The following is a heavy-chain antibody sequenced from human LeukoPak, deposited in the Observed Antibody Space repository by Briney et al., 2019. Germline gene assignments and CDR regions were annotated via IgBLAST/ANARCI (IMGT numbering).Heavy chain of an antibody. CDR2: FDPEDGET. J-gene: IGHJ5*02. V-gene: IGHV1-24*01. CDR3: ARDAWMGYDILTGYYVGSGNWFDP. CDR1: GYTLTELS. Sequence: ASVKVSCKVSGYTLTELSMHWVRQAPGKGLEWMGGFDPEDGETIYAQKFQGRVTMTEDTSTDTAYMELRSLRSDDTAVYYCARDAWMGYDILTGYYVGSGNWFDPWGQGTLVTVSS. D-gene: IGHD3-9*01.